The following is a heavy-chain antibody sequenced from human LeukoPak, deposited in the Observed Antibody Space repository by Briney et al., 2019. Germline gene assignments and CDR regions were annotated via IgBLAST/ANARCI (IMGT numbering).Heavy chain of an antibody. CDR3: NRSLRYSSGWRYAFDI. CDR2: IRSKANSYAT. D-gene: IGHD6-19*01. Sequence: GGSLRLSCAASGFTFSGSAMHWVRQASGKGLEWVGRIRSKANSYATAYAASVKGRLTISRDDSKNTAYLQMNSLKTEDTAGDFCNRSLRYSSGWRYAFDIWGQGTMVTVSS. J-gene: IGHJ3*02. CDR1: GFTFSGSA. V-gene: IGHV3-73*01.